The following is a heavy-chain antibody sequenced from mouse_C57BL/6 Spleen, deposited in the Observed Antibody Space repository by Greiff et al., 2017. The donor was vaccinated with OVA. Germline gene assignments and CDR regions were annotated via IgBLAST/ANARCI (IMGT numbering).Heavy chain of an antibody. CDR2: IYPGDGDT. Sequence: VQLQQSGAELVKPGASVKISCKASGYAFSSYWMNWVKQRPGKGLEWIGQIYPGDGDTNYNGKFKGKATLTADKSSSTAYMQLSSLTSEDSAVYFCARWRIVTTYYAMDYWGQGTSVTVSS. D-gene: IGHD2-5*01. J-gene: IGHJ4*01. CDR1: GYAFSSYW. CDR3: ARWRIVTTYYAMDY. V-gene: IGHV1-80*01.